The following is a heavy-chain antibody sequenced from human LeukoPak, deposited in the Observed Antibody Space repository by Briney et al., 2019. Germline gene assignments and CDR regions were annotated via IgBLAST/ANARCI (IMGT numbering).Heavy chain of an antibody. Sequence: GGSLRLSCAASGFTFSSYAMHWVRQAPGKGLEYVSAISSNGGSTYYANSVKGRFTISRDNSKNTLYLQMNSLRAEDTAVYYCARVRYCSGGSCYPDAFDIWGQGTMVTVSS. V-gene: IGHV3-64*01. CDR3: ARVRYCSGGSCYPDAFDI. J-gene: IGHJ3*02. D-gene: IGHD2-15*01. CDR2: ISSNGGST. CDR1: GFTFSSYA.